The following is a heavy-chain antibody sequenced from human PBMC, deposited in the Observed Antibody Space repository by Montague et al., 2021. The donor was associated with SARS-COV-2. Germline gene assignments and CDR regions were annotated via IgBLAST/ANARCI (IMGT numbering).Heavy chain of an antibody. V-gene: IGHV4-31*02. D-gene: IGHD3-22*01. CDR2: IYYSGST. CDR3: ARVQGITMIVVVIGAFDI. Sequence: IYYSGSTYYNPSLKSRVTISVDTSKNQFSLKLSSLTAADTALYYCARVQGITMIVVVIGAFDIGGQGKMVTGSS. J-gene: IGHJ3*02.